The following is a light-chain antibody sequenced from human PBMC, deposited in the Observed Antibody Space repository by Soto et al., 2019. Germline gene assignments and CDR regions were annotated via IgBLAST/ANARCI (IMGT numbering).Light chain of an antibody. V-gene: IGKV3-20*01. CDR1: QSVSSY. CDR2: AAS. CDR3: QYYGNSRIT. J-gene: IGKJ5*01. Sequence: EIVLTQSPATLSLSPGERATLSCRASQSVSSYLAWYQQKPGQAPRLLIYAASSGPTGIPDRFSGSGSETDFTLTITRLEPEDFAVYYCQYYGNSRITFGQGTRLEN.